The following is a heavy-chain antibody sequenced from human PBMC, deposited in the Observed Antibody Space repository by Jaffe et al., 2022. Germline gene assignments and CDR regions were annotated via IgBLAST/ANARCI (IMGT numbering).Heavy chain of an antibody. V-gene: IGHV3-13*01. D-gene: IGHD3-3*01. CDR1: GFTFSSYD. CDR2: IGTAGDT. CDR3: ARGGDFWSGYFPDY. Sequence: EVQLVESGGGLVQPGGSLRLSCAASGFTFSSYDMHWVRQATGKGLEWVSAIGTAGDTYYPGSVKGRFTISRENAKNSLYLQMNSLRAGDTAVYYCARGGDFWSGYFPDYWGQGTLVTVSS. J-gene: IGHJ4*02.